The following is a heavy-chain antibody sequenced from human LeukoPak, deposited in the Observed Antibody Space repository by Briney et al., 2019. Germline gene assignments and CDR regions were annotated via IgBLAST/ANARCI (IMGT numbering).Heavy chain of an antibody. CDR3: ASAATVTRDAFDI. V-gene: IGHV1-8*01. D-gene: IGHD4-11*01. J-gene: IGHJ3*02. CDR1: GYTFTSYD. Sequence: ASVKVSCKASGYTFTSYDINWVRQATGQGLEWMGWMNPNSGNTGYAQKFQGRVTMTRNTSISTAYMELSSLRSEDTAVYYCASAATVTRDAFDIWGQGTMVTVSS. CDR2: MNPNSGNT.